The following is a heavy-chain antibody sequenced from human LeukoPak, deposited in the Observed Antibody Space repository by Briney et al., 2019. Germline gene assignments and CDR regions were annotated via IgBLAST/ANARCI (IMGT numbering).Heavy chain of an antibody. V-gene: IGHV3-64*01. J-gene: IGHJ4*02. CDR1: GFTFSSYW. CDR2: ISNNGGGT. Sequence: GGSLRLSCAASGFTFSSYWMSWVRQAPGKGLEYVSAISNNGGGTYYANSVKGRFTISRDNSKNTLCLHMGSLRGEDMAVYYCARGLRYNYASDYWGQGTLVTVSS. CDR3: ARGLRYNYASDY. D-gene: IGHD1-1*01.